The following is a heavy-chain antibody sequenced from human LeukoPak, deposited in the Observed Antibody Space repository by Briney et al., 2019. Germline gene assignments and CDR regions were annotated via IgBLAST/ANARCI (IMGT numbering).Heavy chain of an antibody. D-gene: IGHD6-13*01. Sequence: SVKVSCKASGGTFSSYAITWVRQAPGQGLEWMGGIIPIFGTANYAQKFQGRVTITADKSTSTAYMELSSLRSEDTAVYYCAREGIAAAGYWFDPWGQGTLVTVSS. CDR2: IIPIFGTA. V-gene: IGHV1-69*06. CDR3: AREGIAAAGYWFDP. CDR1: GGTFSSYA. J-gene: IGHJ5*02.